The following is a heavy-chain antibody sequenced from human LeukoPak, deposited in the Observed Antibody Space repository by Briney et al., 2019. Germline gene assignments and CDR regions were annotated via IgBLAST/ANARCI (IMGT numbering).Heavy chain of an antibody. CDR2: INPNSGAT. CDR1: GYTFTDYY. J-gene: IGHJ4*02. Sequence: GASVKVSCKASGYTFTDYYMHWLRQAPGQGLEWMGWINPNSGATNYAQKFQGWVTMIRDTSITTAYMELSRLNSDDTAVYYCARDGGLDYWGQGTLVTVSS. V-gene: IGHV1-2*04. CDR3: ARDGGLDY.